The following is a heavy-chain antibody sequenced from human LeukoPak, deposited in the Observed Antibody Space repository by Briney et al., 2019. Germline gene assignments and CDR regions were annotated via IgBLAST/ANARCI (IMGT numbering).Heavy chain of an antibody. V-gene: IGHV3-23*01. J-gene: IGHJ4*02. CDR3: ASRDYGSGSFDY. CDR1: GFTFSSYA. CDR2: ISGSGGST. Sequence: GSLRLSCAASGFTFSSYAMSWVRQAPGKGLEWVSAISGSGGSTYYADSVKGRFTISRDNAKNSLYLQMNSLRAEDTAVYYCASRDYGSGSFDYWGQGTLVTVSS. D-gene: IGHD3-10*01.